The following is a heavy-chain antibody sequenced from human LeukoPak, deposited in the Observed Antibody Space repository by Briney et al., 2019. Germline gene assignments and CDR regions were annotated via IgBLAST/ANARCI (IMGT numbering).Heavy chain of an antibody. CDR3: ARHSYYYDSSGYPYYFDY. V-gene: IGHV4-39*01. CDR1: GGSISSSSYY. D-gene: IGHD3-22*01. Sequence: SETLSLTCTVSGGSISSSSYYWGWIRQPPGKGLEWIGSIYYSGSTYYNPSLKSRATISVDTSKNQFSLKLSSVTAADTAVYYCARHSYYYDSSGYPYYFDYWGQGTLVTVSS. J-gene: IGHJ4*02. CDR2: IYYSGST.